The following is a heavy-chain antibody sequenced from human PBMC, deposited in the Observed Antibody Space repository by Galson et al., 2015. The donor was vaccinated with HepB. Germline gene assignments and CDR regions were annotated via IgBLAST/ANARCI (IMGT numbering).Heavy chain of an antibody. J-gene: IGHJ5*01. V-gene: IGHV3-74*01. Sequence: SLRLSCAASGFIFSSYWMHWVRQAPGKGLVWVSRTNPDGSITTYADSVKARFTISRDSAKNTLYLQMFGLRVEDTAVYYCTRDPYGRPDEDSWGSGTPGSISS. CDR1: GFIFSSYW. D-gene: IGHD4-17*01. CDR2: TNPDGSIT. CDR3: TRDPYGRPDEDS.